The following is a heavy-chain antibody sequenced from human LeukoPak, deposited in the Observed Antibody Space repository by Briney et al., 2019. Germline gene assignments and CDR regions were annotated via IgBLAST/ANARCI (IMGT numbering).Heavy chain of an antibody. J-gene: IGHJ4*02. V-gene: IGHV3-23*01. Sequence: GGSLRLSCAASGFTFSSYAMNWVRQAPGKGLEWVSAISGSGGSTYYADSVKGRFTISRDNSKNTLYLQMNSLRAEDTAVYYCAKQLEILWFGEPYDYWGQGTLVTVSS. CDR1: GFTFSSYA. D-gene: IGHD3-10*01. CDR2: ISGSGGST. CDR3: AKQLEILWFGEPYDY.